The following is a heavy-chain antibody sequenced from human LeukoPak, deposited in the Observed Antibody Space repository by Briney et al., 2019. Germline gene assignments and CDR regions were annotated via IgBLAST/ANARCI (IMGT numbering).Heavy chain of an antibody. J-gene: IGHJ5*02. CDR3: ARSQRGDFWSGYPNWFDP. CDR1: GGSISSYY. CDR2: IYYSGST. D-gene: IGHD3-3*01. Sequence: SETLSLTCTVSGGSISSYYWSWIRQPPGKGLEWIGYIYYSGSTNYNPSLKSRVTISVDTSKNQFSLKLSSVTAADTAVYYCARSQRGDFWSGYPNWFDPWGQGTLVTVSS. V-gene: IGHV4-59*01.